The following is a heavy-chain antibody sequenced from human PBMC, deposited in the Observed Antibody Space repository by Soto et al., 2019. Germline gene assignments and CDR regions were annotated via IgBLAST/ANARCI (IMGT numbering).Heavy chain of an antibody. Sequence: GGSLRLSCAASGFTFSGYTMNWVRQAPGKGLEWVAVISYDGTNEYYADSVRGRFTISRDNSKNTLYLQMNSLRPEDTAEYYCARDLTYSSGWYGAFDIWGQGTMVTVSS. CDR1: GFTFSGYT. CDR3: ARDLTYSSGWYGAFDI. J-gene: IGHJ3*02. CDR2: ISYDGTNE. V-gene: IGHV3-30-3*01. D-gene: IGHD6-19*01.